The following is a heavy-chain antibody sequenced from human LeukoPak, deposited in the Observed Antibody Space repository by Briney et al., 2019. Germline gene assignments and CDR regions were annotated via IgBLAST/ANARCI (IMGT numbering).Heavy chain of an antibody. V-gene: IGHV3-43D*03. CDR2: ISWDGGST. J-gene: IGHJ6*03. CDR3: AKDTSGYCSGGTCLGHMDV. Sequence: PGGSLRLSCAASGFTFDDYAMHWVRQGPGKGLEWVSLISWDGGSTYYADSVKGRFTISRDNSKNSLYLQMDSLRAEDTALYYCAKDTSGYCSGGTCLGHMDVWGKGTTVTVSS. CDR1: GFTFDDYA. D-gene: IGHD2-15*01.